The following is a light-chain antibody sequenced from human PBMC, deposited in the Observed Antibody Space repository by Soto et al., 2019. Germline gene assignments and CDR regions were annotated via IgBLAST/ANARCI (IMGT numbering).Light chain of an antibody. V-gene: IGLV2-23*01. J-gene: IGLJ2*01. Sequence: QSVLTQPASVSGSPGQSITISYTGTSRDVGTYTLVSWYQHYPGKAPKLIIYEGSKRPSGVSNRFSASKTGRTASLTISGLQPEDEADYYCCSYAGSRSVVFGGGTKLTVL. CDR2: EGS. CDR3: CSYAGSRSVV. CDR1: SRDVGTYTL.